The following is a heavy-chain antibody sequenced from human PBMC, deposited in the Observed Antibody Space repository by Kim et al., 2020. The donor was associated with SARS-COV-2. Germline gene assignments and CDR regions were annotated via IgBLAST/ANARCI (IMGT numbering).Heavy chain of an antibody. D-gene: IGHD2-15*01. Sequence: SETLSLTCAVYGGSFSGYYWSWIRQPPGKGLEWVGEINHSGSTNYNPSLKSRVTISVDTSKNQFSLKLSSVTAADTAVYYCARGINIVVVVAATYRFARVNAFDIWGQGTMVTVSS. V-gene: IGHV4-34*01. CDR2: INHSGST. CDR3: ARGINIVVVVAATYRFARVNAFDI. CDR1: GGSFSGYY. J-gene: IGHJ3*02.